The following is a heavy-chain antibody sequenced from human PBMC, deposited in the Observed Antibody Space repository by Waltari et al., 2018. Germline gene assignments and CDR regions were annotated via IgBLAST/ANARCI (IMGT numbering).Heavy chain of an antibody. CDR2: TNGDAAGT. CDR3: ARDFGDYVGASDV. CDR1: GFTFSSYV. V-gene: IGHV3-23*04. Sequence: EVQLVESGGGLVQPGGSLRASCAVSGFTFSSYVMSWVRQAPGKGLEWVSTTNGDAAGTHYADSVKGRFTISRDNSRNTLFLLMNSLGAEDTAVYYCARDFGDYVGASDVWGKGTTVTVSS. D-gene: IGHD4-17*01. J-gene: IGHJ6*04.